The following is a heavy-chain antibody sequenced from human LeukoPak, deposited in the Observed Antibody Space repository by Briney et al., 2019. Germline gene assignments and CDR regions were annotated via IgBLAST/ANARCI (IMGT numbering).Heavy chain of an antibody. D-gene: IGHD5-12*01. CDR1: GFTFSGSA. CDR3: TRRRYSGYDLYYFDY. V-gene: IGHV3-73*01. CDR2: TRSKANSYAT. J-gene: IGHJ4*02. Sequence: GGSLRLSCAASGFTFSGSALHWVRQASGKGLEWVGRTRSKANSYATAYAASVKGRFTISRDDSKNTAYLQMNSLKTEDTAVYYCTRRRYSGYDLYYFDYWGQGTLVTVSS.